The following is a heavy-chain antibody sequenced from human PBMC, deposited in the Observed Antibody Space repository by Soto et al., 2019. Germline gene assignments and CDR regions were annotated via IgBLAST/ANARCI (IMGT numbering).Heavy chain of an antibody. CDR1: GFTFSSYS. V-gene: IGHV3-48*01. Sequence: GGSLRLSCAASGFTFSSYSINWVRQAPGKGLEWVSYISSSSSTIYYADSVRGRFTISRDNAKNSLFLQMNSLRAEDTAVYYCAKDRYGDYGGIDYWGQGTMVTVSS. CDR3: AKDRYGDYGGIDY. D-gene: IGHD4-17*01. J-gene: IGHJ4*02. CDR2: ISSSSSTI.